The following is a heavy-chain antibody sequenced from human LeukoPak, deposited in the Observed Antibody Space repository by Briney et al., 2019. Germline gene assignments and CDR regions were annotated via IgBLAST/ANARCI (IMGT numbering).Heavy chain of an antibody. J-gene: IGHJ4*02. CDR1: GGSISSDRYH. CDR3: ARDGRGTMED. V-gene: IGHV4-61*02. D-gene: IGHD4/OR15-4a*01. Sequence: SETLSLTCTVSGGSISSDRYHWSWIRQPAGKGLEWIGRIYTSGSTNYNPSLKSRVTMSVDTSKNQFSLKLSSVTAADTAVYYCARDGRGTMEDWGQGTLVTVSS. CDR2: IYTSGST.